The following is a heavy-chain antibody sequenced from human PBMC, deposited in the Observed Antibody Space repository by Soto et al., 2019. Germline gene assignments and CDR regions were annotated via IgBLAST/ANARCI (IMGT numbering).Heavy chain of an antibody. D-gene: IGHD3-22*01. Sequence: QVQLVESGGGVVQPGMTLRLSCTASGFTFSSHDMHWVRQAPGKGLEWVAVVSFDGTNKNYADSVRGRFTISRDNSKNTLYLQMSSLRAEDTAVYYCANGDSSGFGYFQSWGQGTLVTVSS. CDR3: ANGDSSGFGYFQS. CDR1: GFTFSSHD. J-gene: IGHJ1*01. V-gene: IGHV3-30*18. CDR2: VSFDGTNK.